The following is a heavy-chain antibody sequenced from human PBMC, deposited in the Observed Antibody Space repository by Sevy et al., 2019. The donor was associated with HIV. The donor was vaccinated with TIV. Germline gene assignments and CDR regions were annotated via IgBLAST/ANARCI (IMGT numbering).Heavy chain of an antibody. Sequence: GGSLILSCTASGFTFGDYPMSWVRQAPGKGLEWISFFKSRNHGGTTENAASVKGRFTMSRDDSKSIAYLQMNNLKTEDTAVYYCTRWSGSQSIFDYWGQGTLVTVSS. CDR2: FKSRNHGGTT. CDR3: TRWSGSQSIFDY. V-gene: IGHV3-49*04. CDR1: GFTFGDYP. J-gene: IGHJ4*02. D-gene: IGHD1-26*01.